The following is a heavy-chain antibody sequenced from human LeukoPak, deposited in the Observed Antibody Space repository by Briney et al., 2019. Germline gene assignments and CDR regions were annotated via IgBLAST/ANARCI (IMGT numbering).Heavy chain of an antibody. CDR2: IYYSGST. D-gene: IGHD6-13*01. V-gene: IGHV4-59*01. CDR3: AAYSSSWKRGIDY. CDR1: GGSFSGYY. J-gene: IGHJ4*02. Sequence: SETLSLTCAVYGGSFSGYYWSWIRQPPGKGLEWIGYIYYSGSTNYNPSLKSRVTISVDTSKNQFSLKLSSVTAADTAVYYCAAYSSSWKRGIDYWRQGTLVTVSS.